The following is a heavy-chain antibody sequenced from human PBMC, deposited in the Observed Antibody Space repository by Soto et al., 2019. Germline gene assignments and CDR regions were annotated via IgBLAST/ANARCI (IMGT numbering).Heavy chain of an antibody. Sequence: SETLSLTCTVSGGSISSGDYFWNWIRQPPGKGLEWIGYIYYTGSTYYNPSLRSRLTISVDTSKNQFSLKLSSVTAADTAVYYCARVLSCSTSCYGRGLWFDPWGQGTLVTVSS. CDR1: GGSISSGDYF. CDR2: IYYTGST. J-gene: IGHJ5*02. CDR3: ARVLSCSTSCYGRGLWFDP. D-gene: IGHD2-2*01. V-gene: IGHV4-30-4*02.